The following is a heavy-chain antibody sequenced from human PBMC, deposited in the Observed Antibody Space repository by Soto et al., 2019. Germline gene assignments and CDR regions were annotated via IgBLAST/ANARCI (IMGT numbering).Heavy chain of an antibody. CDR2: ISYDGSNK. CDR3: ARDVDADFRTDFDY. V-gene: IGHV3-30*03. J-gene: IGHJ4*02. Sequence: GGSLRLSCAAAGFTFSSYGMDWVRQTPGKGLEWVAVISYDGSNKYYADSVKGRFTISRDNAENSVYLEMESLRDEDTALYYCARDVDADFRTDFDYWGRGTLVTVSS. D-gene: IGHD4-17*01. CDR1: GFTFSSYG.